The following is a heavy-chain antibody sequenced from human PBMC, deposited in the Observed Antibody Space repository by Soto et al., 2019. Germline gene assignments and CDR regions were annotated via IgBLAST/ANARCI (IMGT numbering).Heavy chain of an antibody. CDR1: GFTFDDYA. J-gene: IGHJ4*02. CDR2: ISWNSGSI. D-gene: IGHD6-6*01. CDR3: AKGPYGSIAARHFDY. Sequence: AGGSLRLSCAASGFTFDDYAMHWVRQAPGKGLEWVSGISWNSGSIGYADSVKGRFTISRDNAKNSLYLQMNSLRAEDTALYYCAKGPYGSIAARHFDYWGQGTLVTVSS. V-gene: IGHV3-9*01.